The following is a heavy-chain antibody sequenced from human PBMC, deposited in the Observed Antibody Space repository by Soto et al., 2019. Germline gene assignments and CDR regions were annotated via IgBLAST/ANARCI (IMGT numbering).Heavy chain of an antibody. V-gene: IGHV4-4*02. J-gene: IGHJ4*02. D-gene: IGHD3-22*01. CDR2: IYHSGST. Sequence: ASETLSLTCAVSGGSISSSNWWSWVRQPPGKGLEWIGEIYHSGSTNYNPSLKSRVTISVDKSKNQFSLKLSSVTAADTAVYYCARSYYDSSGYYYFDYWGQGTLVTVS. CDR3: ARSYYDSSGYYYFDY. CDR1: GGSISSSNW.